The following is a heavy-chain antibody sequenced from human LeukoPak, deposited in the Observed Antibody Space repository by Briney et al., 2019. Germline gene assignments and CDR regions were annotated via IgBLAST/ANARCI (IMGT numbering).Heavy chain of an antibody. V-gene: IGHV4-59*01. CDR3: ARVEEGYGSGRRENYYYYYMDV. Sequence: SETLSLTCTASGGSISSYYWSWIRQPPGKGLEWIGYIYYSGNTNCNPTLRSRVTISVDTSKNQFSLTLASVTAADTAVYYCARVEEGYGSGRRENYYYYYMDVWGKGTTVTISS. CDR2: IYYSGNT. CDR1: GGSISSYY. J-gene: IGHJ6*03. D-gene: IGHD3-10*01.